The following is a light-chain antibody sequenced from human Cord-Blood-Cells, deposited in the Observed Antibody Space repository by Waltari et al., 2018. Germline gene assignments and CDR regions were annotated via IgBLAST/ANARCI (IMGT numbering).Light chain of an antibody. CDR3: CSYAGSSTFVV. V-gene: IGLV2-23*03. J-gene: IGLJ2*01. CDR2: EGS. Sequence: QSALTPPASVSGSPRQSITISCPGTRSDVGSYNLVSWYQQHPGKAPKLMIYEGSKRPSGVSNRFSGSKSGNTASLTISGLQAEDEADYYCCSYAGSSTFVVFGGGTKLTVL. CDR1: RSDVGSYNL.